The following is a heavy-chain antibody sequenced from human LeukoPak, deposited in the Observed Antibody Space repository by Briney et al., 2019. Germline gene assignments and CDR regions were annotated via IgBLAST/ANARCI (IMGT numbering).Heavy chain of an antibody. V-gene: IGHV3-7*01. CDR2: IRDDGGEI. CDR3: ARDKPRGSYYGSIFDS. D-gene: IGHD1-26*01. CDR1: GFTFSSYW. J-gene: IGHJ4*02. Sequence: GESLKISCEASGFTFSSYWMSWVRQAPGKVLEWVANIRDDGGEIYYVDSVKGRFTISRDNAKSSLFLQMNSLRAEDAAVYYCARDKPRGSYYGSIFDSWGQGTQVTVSS.